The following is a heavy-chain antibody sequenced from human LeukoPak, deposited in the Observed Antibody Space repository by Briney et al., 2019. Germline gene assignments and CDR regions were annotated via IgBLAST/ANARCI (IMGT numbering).Heavy chain of an antibody. V-gene: IGHV1-46*01. CDR1: GYTFTSYY. D-gene: IGHD4-17*01. Sequence: ASVKVSCTASGYTFTSYYMHWVRQAPGQGLEWMGIINPSGGSTSYAQKFQGRVTMTRDTSTNTVYMQLSSLRSEDTAVYYCARGMGDPDYGDFYYFDYWGQGTLVTVSS. CDR2: INPSGGST. CDR3: ARGMGDPDYGDFYYFDY. J-gene: IGHJ4*02.